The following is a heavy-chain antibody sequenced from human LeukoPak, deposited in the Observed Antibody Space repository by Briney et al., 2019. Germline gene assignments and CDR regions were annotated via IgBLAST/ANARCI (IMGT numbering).Heavy chain of an antibody. CDR1: GFTFSSYW. Sequence: GSLRLSCAASGFTFSSYWMHWVRQAPGKGLVWVSRIKTDGSSTRYADSVKGRFTISRDNAKNTLYLQMNSLRAEDTAVYYCTRARITMNDYWGQGTLVTVSS. V-gene: IGHV3-74*01. CDR2: IKTDGSST. D-gene: IGHD3-22*01. J-gene: IGHJ4*02. CDR3: TRARITMNDY.